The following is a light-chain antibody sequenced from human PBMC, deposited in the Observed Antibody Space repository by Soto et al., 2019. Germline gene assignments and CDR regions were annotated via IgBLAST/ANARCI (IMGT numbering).Light chain of an antibody. J-gene: IGKJ1*01. CDR1: QSISSW. CDR2: KAS. V-gene: IGKV1-5*03. CDR3: QQYNSYPVT. Sequence: DIPMTQSPSTLSASVGDRVTITCRASQSISSWLAWYQQKPGKAPNLLIYKASSLESGVPSRFSGSGSGTEFTLTISSLQPDDFAAYYCQQYNSYPVTFGQGTKVEIK.